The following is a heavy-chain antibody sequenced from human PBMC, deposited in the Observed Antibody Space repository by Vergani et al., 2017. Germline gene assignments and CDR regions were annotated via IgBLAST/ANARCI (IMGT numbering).Heavy chain of an antibody. CDR1: GYSFTSYW. CDR2: IYPGDSDT. Sequence: EVQLVQSGAEVKKPGESLRISCKGSGYSFTSYWIGWVRQLPGKGLEWMGIIYPGDSDTRYSPSFQGQVTISADESISTAYLQWSSLKASDTAMYYCARRLGYCSGGSCSRYMDVWGKGTTVTVSS. D-gene: IGHD2-15*01. V-gene: IGHV5-51*01. CDR3: ARRLGYCSGGSCSRYMDV. J-gene: IGHJ6*03.